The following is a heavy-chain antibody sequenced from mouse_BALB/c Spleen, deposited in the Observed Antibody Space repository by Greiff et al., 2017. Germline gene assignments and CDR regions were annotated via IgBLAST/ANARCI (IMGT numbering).Heavy chain of an antibody. CDR3: ARKGIDAMDY. J-gene: IGHJ4*01. CDR1: GFTFSSYG. V-gene: IGHV5-6*01. CDR2: ISSGGSYT. Sequence: VQLKESGGDLVKPGGSLKLSCAASGFTFSSYGMSWVRQTPDKRLEWVATISSGGSYTYYPDSVKGRFTISRDNAKNTLYLQMSSLKSEDTAMYYCARKGIDAMDYWGQGTSVTVSS.